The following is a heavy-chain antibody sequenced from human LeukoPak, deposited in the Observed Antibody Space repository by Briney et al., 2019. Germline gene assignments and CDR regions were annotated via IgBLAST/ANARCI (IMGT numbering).Heavy chain of an antibody. CDR2: ISWNSGSI. V-gene: IGHV3-9*03. D-gene: IGHD6-13*01. Sequence: GRSLRLSCAASGFTFDDYAMHWVRQAQGKGLRWVSGISWNSGSIGYADSVKGRFTISRDNAQNSLYLQMNSLRAEDMALYYCAKGLGSSSWFSFDYWGQGTLVTVSS. CDR3: AKGLGSSSWFSFDY. CDR1: GFTFDDYA. J-gene: IGHJ4*02.